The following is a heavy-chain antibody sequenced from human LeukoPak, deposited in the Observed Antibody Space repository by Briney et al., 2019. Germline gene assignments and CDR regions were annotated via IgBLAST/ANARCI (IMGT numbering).Heavy chain of an antibody. V-gene: IGHV1-24*01. D-gene: IGHD5-18*01. J-gene: IGHJ5*02. CDR2: FDPEDGET. CDR3: ATAPVDTAGMYNWFDP. Sequence: ASVKVSCKVSGYTPTELSMHWVRQAPGKGLEWMGGFDPEDGETIYAQKFQGRVTMTEDTSTDTAYTELSSLRSEDTAVYYCATAPVDTAGMYNWFDPWGQGTLVTVSS. CDR1: GYTPTELS.